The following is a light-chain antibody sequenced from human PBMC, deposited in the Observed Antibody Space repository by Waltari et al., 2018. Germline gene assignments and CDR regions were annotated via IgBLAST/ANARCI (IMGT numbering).Light chain of an antibody. CDR1: QSLSYRSNNRNY. CDR3: HQYYTTPFT. CDR2: WAS. V-gene: IGKV4-1*01. Sequence: DIVLSQSPDSLAVSLGERATIQCRPSQSLSYRSNNRNYLAWYQQRPGQPPKLLIYWASLRESGVPDRFSGSGSGTDFTLTISSLQAEDVAIYYCHQYYTTPFTFGPGTTVDIK. J-gene: IGKJ3*01.